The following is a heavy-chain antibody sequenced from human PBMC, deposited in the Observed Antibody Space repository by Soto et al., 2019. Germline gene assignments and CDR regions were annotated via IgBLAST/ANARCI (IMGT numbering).Heavy chain of an antibody. J-gene: IGHJ6*02. Sequence: PSETLSLTCSVSSDSMNSGGYYWSWIRQHPGKGLEWIGYIYSKGDTYYNPSLKSRVTISVDTSKNQFSLNLTSVTAADTAVYYCARRGGSSSGYYYYAMDVWGQGTTVTVSS. CDR1: SDSMNSGGYY. D-gene: IGHD6-6*01. CDR2: IYSKGDT. CDR3: ARRGGSSSGYYYYAMDV. V-gene: IGHV4-31*03.